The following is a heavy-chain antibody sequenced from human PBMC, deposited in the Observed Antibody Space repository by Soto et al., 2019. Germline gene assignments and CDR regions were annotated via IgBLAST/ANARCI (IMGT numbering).Heavy chain of an antibody. Sequence: QVQLVESGGGVVQPGRSLRLSCAASGFTFSGYGMHCVRQAPGKGLEWVAVISFEGSKKYYANSVEGRFTISRDNSKNTLFLQMNSLRAEDTAVYYCAKGGSSSARYFDTWGQGTLVTVSS. CDR1: GFTFSGYG. V-gene: IGHV3-30*18. J-gene: IGHJ5*02. CDR3: AKGGSSSARYFDT. CDR2: ISFEGSKK. D-gene: IGHD6-6*01.